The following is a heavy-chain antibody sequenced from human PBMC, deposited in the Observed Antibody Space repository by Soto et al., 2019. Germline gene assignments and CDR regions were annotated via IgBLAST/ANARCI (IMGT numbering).Heavy chain of an antibody. CDR2: MYYTGTT. CDR3: SRGSFYYENSGYYYAD. J-gene: IGHJ4*02. CDR1: GGSILGSSYY. D-gene: IGHD3-22*01. V-gene: IGHV4-39*02. Sequence: QLRLQESGPGLVKPSETLSLTCTVSGGSILGSSYYWGWIRQPPGKGLEWIGSMYYTGTTYYSPSLQSRVTISFDTSKNQVSLKLTSVTAADTAVYFCSRGSFYYENSGYYYADWGQGALVTVSS.